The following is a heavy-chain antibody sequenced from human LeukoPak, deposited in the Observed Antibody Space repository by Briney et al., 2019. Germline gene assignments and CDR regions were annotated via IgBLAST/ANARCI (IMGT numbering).Heavy chain of an antibody. CDR2: AGWAGGTT. J-gene: IGHJ4*02. Sequence: GGSLRPSCATSGFNFDRYTIHWVHQAPGEGLEWVSLAGWAGGTTSYSDSVRGRFTISRDSGRKSVYLQMNSLTTDDTAFYFCAKELDTMFFDYWGQGALVTVSS. V-gene: IGHV3-43*01. CDR1: GFNFDRYT. D-gene: IGHD3-10*02. CDR3: AKELDTMFFDY.